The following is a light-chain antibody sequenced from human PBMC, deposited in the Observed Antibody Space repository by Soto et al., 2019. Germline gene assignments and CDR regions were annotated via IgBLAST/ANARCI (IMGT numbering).Light chain of an antibody. Sequence: LTQPPSASGTPGQRVTISCSGSSSNIGSNTVNWYQQLPGTAPKLLIYSNNQRPSGVPDRFSGSKSGTSASLAISGLQSEDEADYDCAAWDDSLNGLYVFGTGTKVTVL. V-gene: IGLV1-44*01. CDR1: SSNIGSNT. CDR3: AAWDDSLNGLYV. J-gene: IGLJ1*01. CDR2: SNN.